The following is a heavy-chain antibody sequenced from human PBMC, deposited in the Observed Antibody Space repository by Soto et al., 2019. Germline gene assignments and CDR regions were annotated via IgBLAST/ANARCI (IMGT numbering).Heavy chain of an antibody. Sequence: SETLSLTCTVSGGSITSRGYYWSWIRQHPGKGLEWIGYIYYNGRTDYNPSLKSRVSISVDTSQNQFSLKLYSVTAADTAVYFCARVKEYYSYIDHWGQGSQVT. CDR1: GGSITSRGYY. J-gene: IGHJ4*02. D-gene: IGHD1-26*01. CDR3: ARVKEYYSYIDH. CDR2: IYYNGRT. V-gene: IGHV4-31*03.